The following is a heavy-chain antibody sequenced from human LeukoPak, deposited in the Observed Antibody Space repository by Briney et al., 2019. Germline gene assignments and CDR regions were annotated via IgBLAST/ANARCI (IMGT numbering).Heavy chain of an antibody. V-gene: IGHV2-70*01. Sequence: SGPALVKPTQTLTLTCTFSGFSLSTSGMCVSWIRQPPGKALEWLALIDWADDKYYSTSLKTRLTISKDTSKNQVVLTMTNMDPVDTATYYCARIWRYYDILTGYFVESWYDYWGQGTLVTVSS. D-gene: IGHD3-9*01. J-gene: IGHJ4*02. CDR1: GFSLSTSGMC. CDR3: ARIWRYYDILTGYFVESWYDY. CDR2: IDWADDK.